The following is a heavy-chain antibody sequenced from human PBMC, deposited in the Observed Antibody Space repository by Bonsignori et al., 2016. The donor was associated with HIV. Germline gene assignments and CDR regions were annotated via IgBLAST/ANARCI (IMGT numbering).Heavy chain of an antibody. V-gene: IGHV1-69*10. D-gene: IGHD3-3*01. CDR1: GGIFNNYA. CDR3: VSYQPGTIFGIVTLIDS. Sequence: SVKVSCKASGGIFNNYALTWVRQAPGQGLEWMGGIIPFVGKANYAQKFQGRVTLTADKSTTTGYMELSSLRSEDTAIYYCVSYQPGTIFGIVTLIDSWGQGTLVTVSS. J-gene: IGHJ4*02. CDR2: IIPFVGKA.